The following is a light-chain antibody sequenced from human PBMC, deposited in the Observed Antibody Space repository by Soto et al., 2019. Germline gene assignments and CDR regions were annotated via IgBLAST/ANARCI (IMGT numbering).Light chain of an antibody. CDR1: SSDVGGYNY. CDR2: EVS. CDR3: SSYTSTSTDV. Sequence: QSVLTQPASVSGSPGQSITISCTGTSSDVGGYNYVSWYQQHPGKAPKLMIYEVSNRPSGVSYRFSGSKSGNTASLTISGLQAEDEADYYCSSYTSTSTDVFGTGTKLTVL. J-gene: IGLJ1*01. V-gene: IGLV2-14*01.